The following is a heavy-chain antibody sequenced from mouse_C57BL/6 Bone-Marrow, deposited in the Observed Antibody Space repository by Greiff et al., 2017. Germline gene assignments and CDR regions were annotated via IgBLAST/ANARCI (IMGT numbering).Heavy chain of an antibody. J-gene: IGHJ2*01. CDR2: ISSGGSYT. D-gene: IGHD2-3*01. CDR3: ARRDGWLLRYYFDY. Sequence: EVKLMESGGDLVKPGGSLKLSCAASGFTFSSYGMSWVRQTPDKRLEWVATISSGGSYTYYPDSVKGRFTISRDNAKNTLYLQMSSLKSEDTAMYYCARRDGWLLRYYFDYWGQGTTLTVSS. V-gene: IGHV5-6*02. CDR1: GFTFSSYG.